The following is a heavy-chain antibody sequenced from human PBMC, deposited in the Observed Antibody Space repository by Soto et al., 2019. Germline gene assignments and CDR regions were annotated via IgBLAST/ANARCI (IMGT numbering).Heavy chain of an antibody. CDR3: ARYFEY. V-gene: IGHV3-74*01. Sequence: EVQLVESGGGLVQPGGSLRLACEASGFAFSTFWMHWVRQAPGKGLVWVSRINSDGSSTYYADSVKGRVTISRDNDMHTLYLQLNSLRPEDTAVYYCARYFEYWGQGTLVTVSS. CDR1: GFAFSTFW. CDR2: INSDGSST. J-gene: IGHJ4*02.